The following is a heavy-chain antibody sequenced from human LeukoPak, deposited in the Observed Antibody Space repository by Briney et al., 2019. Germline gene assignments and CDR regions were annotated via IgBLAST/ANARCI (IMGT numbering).Heavy chain of an antibody. V-gene: IGHV3-33*06. CDR2: IWYDGSNK. D-gene: IGHD3-3*01. CDR3: AKCAKTPDGGSGWCNWFDA. CDR1: GFTFSSYG. J-gene: IGHJ5*02. Sequence: PGGSLRLSCAASGFTFSSYGMHWVRQAPGKGLEWVAVIWYDGSNKYYADSVKGRFTISRDNSRNTLYLQLNSLRAEDTALYYCAKCAKTPDGGSGWCNWFDAWGQGTLVTVSS.